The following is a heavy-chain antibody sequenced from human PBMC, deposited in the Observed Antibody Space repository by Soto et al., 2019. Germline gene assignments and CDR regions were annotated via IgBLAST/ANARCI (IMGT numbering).Heavy chain of an antibody. CDR2: IYYSGST. D-gene: IGHD6-6*01. J-gene: IGHJ5*02. CDR1: GGSISSGGYS. CDR3: ARGEIAARTFYP. V-gene: IGHV4-31*03. Sequence: QVQLQESGPGLVKPSQNLSLTCTVSGGSISSGGYSWSWIRQHPGKGLEWIGYIYYSGSTYYNPSLKSRVTISVDTSNNQVSRKLSSVTAADTAVYGCARGEIAARTFYPWGQGTLVTVSS.